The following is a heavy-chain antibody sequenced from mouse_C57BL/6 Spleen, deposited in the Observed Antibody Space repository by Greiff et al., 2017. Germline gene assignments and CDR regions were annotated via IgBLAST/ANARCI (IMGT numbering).Heavy chain of an antibody. CDR2: IDPSDSET. Sequence: QVQLQQPGAELVRPGSSVKLSCKASGYTFTSYWMHWVKQRPIQGLEWIGNIDPSDSETHYNQKFKDKATLTVDKSSSTAYMQLSSLTSEDSAVYYCARWYDDYDECFDYWGQGTTLTVSS. V-gene: IGHV1-52*01. J-gene: IGHJ2*01. CDR1: GYTFTSYW. CDR3: ARWYDDYDECFDY. D-gene: IGHD2-4*01.